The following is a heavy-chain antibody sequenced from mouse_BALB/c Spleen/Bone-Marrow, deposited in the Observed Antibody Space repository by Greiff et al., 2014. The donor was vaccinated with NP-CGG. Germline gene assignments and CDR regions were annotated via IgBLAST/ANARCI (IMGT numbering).Heavy chain of an antibody. D-gene: IGHD2-14*01. CDR1: GYSFTDYT. CDR2: INPYNGGT. CDR3: ARSDYRYDDFDY. V-gene: IGHV1-26*01. Sequence: EVQLQQSGPELVKPGASMKISCKASGYSFTDYTMNWVKQSHGKSLEWIGLINPYNGGTSYNQKFKGKATLTVDKSSSTAYMELLSPTSDDSAVYYCARSDYRYDDFDYWGQGTTLTVSS. J-gene: IGHJ2*01.